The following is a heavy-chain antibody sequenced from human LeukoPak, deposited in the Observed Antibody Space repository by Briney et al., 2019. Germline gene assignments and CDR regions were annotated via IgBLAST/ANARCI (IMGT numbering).Heavy chain of an antibody. V-gene: IGHV3-21*01. D-gene: IGHD2-15*01. J-gene: IGHJ4*02. CDR3: ARESPYCSGGSCYSKLDY. Sequence: PGGSLRLSCAASGFSFGAYSMNWVRQAPGKGLEWVSSISSRSSNIYYADSMKGRFTVSRDNAKNSLYLQMNSLRAEDTAVYYCARESPYCSGGSCYSKLDYWGQGTLVTVSS. CDR2: ISSRSSNI. CDR1: GFSFGAYS.